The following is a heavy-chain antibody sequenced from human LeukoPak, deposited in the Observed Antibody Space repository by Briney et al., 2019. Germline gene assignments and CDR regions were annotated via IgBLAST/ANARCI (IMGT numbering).Heavy chain of an antibody. Sequence: SETLSLTCTVSGGSISSYYWSWIRQPPGKGLEWIGYIYYSGSTNYNPSLKSRVTISVDTSKNQFSLKLSSVTAADTAVYYCARVKIVDTAMVTEDYWGQGTLVTVSS. D-gene: IGHD5-18*01. J-gene: IGHJ4*02. CDR1: GGSISSYY. V-gene: IGHV4-59*08. CDR2: IYYSGST. CDR3: ARVKIVDTAMVTEDY.